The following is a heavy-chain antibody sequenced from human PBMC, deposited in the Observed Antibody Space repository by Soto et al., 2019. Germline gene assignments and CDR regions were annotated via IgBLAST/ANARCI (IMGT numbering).Heavy chain of an antibody. Sequence: ASVKVSCKASGYTFTSYGISWVRQAPGQGLEWMGWISAYNGNTNYAQKLQGRVTMTTDTSTSTAYMELRSLRSDDTAVYYCARVFNYDSSGSYETFFDYWGQGTLVTVSS. CDR3: ARVFNYDSSGSYETFFDY. CDR1: GYTFTSYG. D-gene: IGHD3-22*01. V-gene: IGHV1-18*01. J-gene: IGHJ4*02. CDR2: ISAYNGNT.